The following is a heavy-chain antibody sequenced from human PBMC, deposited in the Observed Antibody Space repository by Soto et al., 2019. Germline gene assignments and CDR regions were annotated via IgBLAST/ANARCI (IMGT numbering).Heavy chain of an antibody. J-gene: IGHJ4*02. V-gene: IGHV1-69*06. Sequence: GASVKVSCKASGGTFSSYAISCVRQAPGQGLEWMGGIIPIFGTANYAQKFQGRVTITADKSTSTAYMELSSLRSEDTAVYYCARDLGKGYFDYWGQGTLVTVSS. CDR3: ARDLGKGYFDY. CDR1: GGTFSSYA. CDR2: IIPIFGTA.